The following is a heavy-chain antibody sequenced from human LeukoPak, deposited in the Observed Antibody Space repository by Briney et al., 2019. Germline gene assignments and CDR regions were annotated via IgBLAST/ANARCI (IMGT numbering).Heavy chain of an antibody. V-gene: IGHV3-48*01. CDR2: ISSSSSTI. Sequence: PGGSLRLSCAASGFTFSSYSMNWVRQAPGKGLEWVSYISSSSSTIYYADSVKGRFTISRDNAKNSLYLQMNSLRAEDTAVYYCARDGIDFWSGYAARNWFDPWGQGTLVTVSS. CDR1: GFTFSSYS. D-gene: IGHD3-3*01. CDR3: ARDGIDFWSGYAARNWFDP. J-gene: IGHJ5*02.